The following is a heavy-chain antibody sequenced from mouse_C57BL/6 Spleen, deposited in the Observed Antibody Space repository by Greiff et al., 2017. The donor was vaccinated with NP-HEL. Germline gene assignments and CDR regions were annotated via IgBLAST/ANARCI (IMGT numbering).Heavy chain of an antibody. Sequence: QVQLKQPGAELVKPGASVKVSCKASGYTFTSYWMHWVKQRPGQGLEWIGRIHPSDSDTNYNQKFKGKATLTVDKSSSTAYMQLSSLTSEDSAVYYCAIYSSGYLMDYWGQGTSVTVSS. CDR1: GYTFTSYW. V-gene: IGHV1-74*01. J-gene: IGHJ4*01. CDR2: IHPSDSDT. CDR3: AIYSSGYLMDY. D-gene: IGHD3-2*02.